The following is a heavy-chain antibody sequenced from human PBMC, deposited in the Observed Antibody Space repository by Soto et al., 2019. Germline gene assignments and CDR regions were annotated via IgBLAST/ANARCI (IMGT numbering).Heavy chain of an antibody. V-gene: IGHV1-69*19. CDR2: IITLFETP. CDR3: ATDAIGEMSTPWYSHY. J-gene: IGHJ4*02. CDR1: GGTFSSYA. D-gene: IGHD3-10*01. Sequence: QVQLVQSGAEVKKPGSSVKVSCKASGGTFSSYAFSWVRQAPGQGLEWMGGIITLFETPNYAQKIQGRLTITSDESTTGTSMVMSSLRSEDAAVYYGATDAIGEMSTPWYSHYWGQGTGVTVTS.